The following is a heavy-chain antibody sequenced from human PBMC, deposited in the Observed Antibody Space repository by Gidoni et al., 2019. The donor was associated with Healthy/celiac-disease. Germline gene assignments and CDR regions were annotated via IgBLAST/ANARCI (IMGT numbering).Heavy chain of an antibody. D-gene: IGHD3-22*01. CDR1: GGSISSGSYY. V-gene: IGHV4-61*02. CDR2: IYTSGST. J-gene: IGHJ6*02. CDR3: ARSMNLSRYYYYYGMDV. Sequence: QVQLQESGPGLVKPSQTLSLTCTVSGGSISSGSYYWSWIRQPAGKGLEWIGRIYTSGSTNYNPSLKSRVTMSVDTSKNQFSLKLSSVTAADTAVYYCARSMNLSRYYYYYGMDVWGQGTTVTVSS.